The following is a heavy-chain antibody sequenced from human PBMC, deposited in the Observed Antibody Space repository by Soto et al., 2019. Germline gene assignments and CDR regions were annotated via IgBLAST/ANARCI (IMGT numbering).Heavy chain of an antibody. D-gene: IGHD3-22*01. J-gene: IGHJ5*02. CDR1: GFTFSSYG. CDR2: IWYDGSNK. Sequence: QVQLVESGGGVVQPGRSLRLSCAASGFTFSSYGMHWVRQAPGKGLEWVAVIWYDGSNKYYEDSVKGRFTISRDNSKNTLYLQMNSLRAEDTAVYYCARDIDPYDSSGYYYHWGQGTLVTVSS. V-gene: IGHV3-33*01. CDR3: ARDIDPYDSSGYYYH.